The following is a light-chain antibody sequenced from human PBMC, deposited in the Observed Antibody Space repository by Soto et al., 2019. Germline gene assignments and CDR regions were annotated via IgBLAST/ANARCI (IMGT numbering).Light chain of an antibody. V-gene: IGKV3-15*01. CDR3: QQDNNWPFS. Sequence: EIVMTQSPATLSVSPGERATLSCRAGQGVTTNFAWYQQKSGQSPRLLIYDVSSRATGVPARFSGTGSETDFTLTISGLQSEDSAVYFCQQDNNWPFSFGQGTRLEIK. CDR1: QGVTTN. J-gene: IGKJ5*01. CDR2: DVS.